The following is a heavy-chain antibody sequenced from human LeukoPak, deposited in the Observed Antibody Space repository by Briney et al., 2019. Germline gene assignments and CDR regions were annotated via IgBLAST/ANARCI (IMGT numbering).Heavy chain of an antibody. J-gene: IGHJ6*03. CDR2: IYASGST. V-gene: IGHV4-61*02. Sequence: SQTLSLTCTVSGGSISSSSYYWSWTRQPAGKGLEWIGRIYASGSTNYNPSLKSRVTISVDTSKNQFSLKLSSVTAADTAVYYCARVYYYYYYMDVWGKGTTVTVSS. CDR3: ARVYYYYYYMDV. CDR1: GGSISSSSYY.